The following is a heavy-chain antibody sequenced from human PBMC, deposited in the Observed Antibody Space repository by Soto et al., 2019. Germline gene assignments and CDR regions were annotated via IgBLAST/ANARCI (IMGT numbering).Heavy chain of an antibody. CDR2: ISGSGGST. D-gene: IGHD2-2*01. CDR1: GFTFSSYA. CDR3: AKDPGYQLPKPTPYYFDY. J-gene: IGHJ4*02. V-gene: IGHV3-23*01. Sequence: GGSLRLSCAASGFTFSSYAMSWVRQAPGKGLEWVSAISGSGGSTYYADSVEGRFTISRDNSKNTLYLQMNSLRAEDTAVYYCAKDPGYQLPKPTPYYFDYWGQGTLVTVSS.